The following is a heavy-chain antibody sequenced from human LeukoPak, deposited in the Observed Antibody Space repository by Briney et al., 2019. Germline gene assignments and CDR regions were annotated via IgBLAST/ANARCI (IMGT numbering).Heavy chain of an antibody. CDR2: INPNSGGT. CDR3: ARGTHSSGWSVPFDP. J-gene: IGHJ5*02. V-gene: IGHV1-2*02. D-gene: IGHD6-13*01. Sequence: ASVKVSCKASGYTFTGYYMHWVRQAPGQGLEWMGWINPNSGGTNYAQKFQGRVTMTRDTSISTAYMELSRLRSDDTAAYYCARGTHSSGWSVPFDPWGQGTLVTVSS. CDR1: GYTFTGYY.